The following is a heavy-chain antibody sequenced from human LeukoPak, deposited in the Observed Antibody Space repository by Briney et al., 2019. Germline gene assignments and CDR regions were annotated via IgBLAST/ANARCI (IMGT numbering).Heavy chain of an antibody. Sequence: SETLSLTCTVSGGSISTYYWNWIRQPPGKGLEWIGYIYHSGSTNYNPSLQSRVTISVDTSKNQFSLNLNSVTAAVTAVYYCARGGAARLHFQNWGQGTLVTVSS. V-gene: IGHV4-59*01. J-gene: IGHJ1*01. CDR1: GGSISTYY. D-gene: IGHD6-6*01. CDR3: ARGGAARLHFQN. CDR2: IYHSGST.